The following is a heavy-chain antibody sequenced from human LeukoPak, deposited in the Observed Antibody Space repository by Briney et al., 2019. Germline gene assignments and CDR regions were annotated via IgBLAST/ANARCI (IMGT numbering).Heavy chain of an antibody. Sequence: GGSLRLSCAASGFTFSSYAMSWVRQAPGKGLEWVSAISGSGDSTYYGDSVKGRFTISRDNSKNTLYLQMNSLRAEGTAVYYCAKTRPLDSSSWSHGDYWGQGTLVTVSS. CDR3: AKTRPLDSSSWSHGDY. CDR2: ISGSGDST. J-gene: IGHJ4*02. D-gene: IGHD6-13*01. V-gene: IGHV3-23*01. CDR1: GFTFSSYA.